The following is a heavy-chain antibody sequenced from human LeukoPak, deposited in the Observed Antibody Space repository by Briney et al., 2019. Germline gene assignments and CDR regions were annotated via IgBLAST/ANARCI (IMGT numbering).Heavy chain of an antibody. CDR1: GGTFSSYA. D-gene: IGHD6-13*01. J-gene: IGHJ5*02. CDR2: IIPIFGTA. V-gene: IGHV1-69*13. CDR3: AREGIAAAGTGRNWFDP. Sequence: SVKVSCKASGGTFSSYAISWVRQAPGQGLKWMGGIIPIFGTANYAQKFQGRVTITADESTSTAYMELSSLRSEDTAVYYCAREGIAAAGTGRNWFDPWGQGTLVTVSS.